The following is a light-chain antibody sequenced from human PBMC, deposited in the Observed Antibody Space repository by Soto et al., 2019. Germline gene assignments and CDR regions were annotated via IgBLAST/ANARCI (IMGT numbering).Light chain of an antibody. CDR2: DVS. V-gene: IGLV2-14*03. J-gene: IGLJ1*01. Sequence: QSALTQPASVSGSPGQSITISCTGTSSDVGGYKYVSWYQQHPGKAPKLMIYDVSNRPSGVSNRFSGSKSGNTASLTISGLQSEDEADYYCSSYTSSSSYVFGRGTKLTVL. CDR3: SSYTSSSSYV. CDR1: SSDVGGYKY.